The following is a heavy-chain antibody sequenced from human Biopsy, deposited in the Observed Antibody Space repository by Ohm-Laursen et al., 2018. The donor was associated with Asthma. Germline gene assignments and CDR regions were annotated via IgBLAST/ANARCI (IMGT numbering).Heavy chain of an antibody. J-gene: IGHJ4*02. V-gene: IGHV1-24*01. CDR1: GYSLTDLS. D-gene: IGHD4-17*01. CDR3: ASDFPKDYVRYNFQF. Sequence: GASVKASCKISGYSLTDLSMHWVRQAPGQGLEWMGGHDHEEGGTENARRFQGRVTMTEDTSTDTAYMELSSLSSEDTAVYYCASDFPKDYVRYNFQFWGQGTLVTVSS. CDR2: HDHEEGGT.